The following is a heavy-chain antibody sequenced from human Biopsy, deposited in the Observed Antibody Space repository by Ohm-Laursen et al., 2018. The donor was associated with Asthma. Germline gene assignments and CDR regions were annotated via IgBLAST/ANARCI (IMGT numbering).Heavy chain of an antibody. CDR1: GFVFRSHA. CDR2: ISDDGSQK. CDR3: AKDEGRVKNWFDP. Sequence: SLRLSCTASGFVFRSHAMHWVRQAPGKGLEWVAVISDDGSQKYYGESVKGRFTISRENSQSTMFLDMTSLKSEDTGLYFCAKDEGRVKNWFDPWGPGTRVSVSS. V-gene: IGHV3-30*18. D-gene: IGHD2/OR15-2a*01. J-gene: IGHJ5*02.